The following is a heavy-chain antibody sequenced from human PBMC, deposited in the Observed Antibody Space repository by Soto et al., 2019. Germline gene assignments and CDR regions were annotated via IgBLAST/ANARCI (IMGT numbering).Heavy chain of an antibody. V-gene: IGHV2-5*02. CDR1: GFSLSTSGVG. J-gene: IGHJ4*02. D-gene: IGHD3-3*01. Sequence: SGPTLVNPTQTLTLTCTFSGFSLSTSGVGVGWIRQPPGKALEWLALIYWDDDKRYSPSLKSRLTITKDTSKNQVVLTMTNMDPVDTATYYCAHSPSTIFGVVIPADSFDYWGQGTLVTVSS. CDR2: IYWDDDK. CDR3: AHSPSTIFGVVIPADSFDY.